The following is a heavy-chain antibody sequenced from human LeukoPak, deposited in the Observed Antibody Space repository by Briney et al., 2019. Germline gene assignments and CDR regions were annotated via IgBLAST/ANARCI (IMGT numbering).Heavy chain of an antibody. CDR2: IVPIFGTA. CDR3: AKGAYYYDSSGYYPEDDY. Sequence: GASVKVSCKASGGTFSSYAISWVRQAPGQGLEWMGGIVPIFGTANYAQKFQGRVTITADKSTSTAYMELSSLRAEDTAVYYCAKGAYYYDSSGYYPEDDYWGQGTLVTVSS. CDR1: GGTFSSYA. J-gene: IGHJ4*02. V-gene: IGHV1-69*06. D-gene: IGHD3-22*01.